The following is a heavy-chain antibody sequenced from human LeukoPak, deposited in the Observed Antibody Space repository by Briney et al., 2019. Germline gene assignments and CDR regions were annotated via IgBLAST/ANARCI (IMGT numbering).Heavy chain of an antibody. CDR2: ISYDGSNK. Sequence: GGSLRLSCVASGFTFSNYGMHWVRQAPGKGLEWVAVISYDGSNKYYGDSVKGRFTISRDNSENTLYLQMNSLRAEDTAVYYCAKDPRIEAAAPYSWGQGVLVTVS. V-gene: IGHV3-30*18. D-gene: IGHD6-13*01. CDR3: AKDPRIEAAAPYS. CDR1: GFTFSNYG. J-gene: IGHJ4*02.